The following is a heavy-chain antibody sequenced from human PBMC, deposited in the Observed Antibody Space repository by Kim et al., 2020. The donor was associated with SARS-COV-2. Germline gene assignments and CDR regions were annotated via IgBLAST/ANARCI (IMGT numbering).Heavy chain of an antibody. CDR3: ASGPLRGGMDV. Sequence: GGSLRLSCEGSGFFLSTDSMHWVRQAPGKGLEWVSSISGDSRYIYYADSVRGRLTVSRDNAKRSLYLQMNGLGVDDTAVYYCASGPLRGGMDVWGQGTKVTVSS. J-gene: IGHJ6*02. D-gene: IGHD2-21*02. CDR2: ISGDSRYI. CDR1: GFFLSTDS. V-gene: IGHV3-21*01.